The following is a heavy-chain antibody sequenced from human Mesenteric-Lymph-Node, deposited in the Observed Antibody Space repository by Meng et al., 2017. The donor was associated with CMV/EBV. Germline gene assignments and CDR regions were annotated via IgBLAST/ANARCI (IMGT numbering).Heavy chain of an antibody. V-gene: IGHV3-74*01. D-gene: IGHD3-22*01. CDR3: ARVRYDTSGYYARDNYYYGMDV. J-gene: IGHJ6*02. CDR1: GFTFSTYW. CDR2: INSDGSVT. Sequence: GGSLRLSCAASGFTFSTYWMHWVRQTPGKGLVWVSRINSDGSVTSYADSVKGRFTISRDNAKNRLYLQMNSLRVEDTAVYYCARVRYDTSGYYARDNYYYGMDVWGQGTTVTVSS.